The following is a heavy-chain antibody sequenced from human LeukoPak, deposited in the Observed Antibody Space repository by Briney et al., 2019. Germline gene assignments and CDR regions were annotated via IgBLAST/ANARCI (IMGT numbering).Heavy chain of an antibody. CDR3: AREGSSWYLSIYYYYYYMDV. CDR2: ISYDGSNK. Sequence: GRSLRLSCAASGFTFSSYDMHWVRQAPGKGLEWVAVISYDGSNKYYADSVKGRFTISRDNAKNSLYLQMNSLRAEDTAVYYCAREGSSWYLSIYYYYYYMDVWGKGTTVTVSS. D-gene: IGHD6-13*01. V-gene: IGHV3-30*03. J-gene: IGHJ6*03. CDR1: GFTFSSYD.